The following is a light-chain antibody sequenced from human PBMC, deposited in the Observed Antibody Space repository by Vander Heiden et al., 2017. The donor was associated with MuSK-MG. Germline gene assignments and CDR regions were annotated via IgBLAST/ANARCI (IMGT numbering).Light chain of an antibody. CDR1: SSNIGSNY. V-gene: IGLV1-47*01. Sequence: SVLTQPPSASGTPGQRVTISCSGSSSNIGSNYVYWYQQLPGTAPKLLIYRNNQRPSGVPDRFSGSKSGTSASLAISGLRSEDEADYYCAAWDDSLSGSGVFGGGTKLTVL. J-gene: IGLJ3*02. CDR3: AAWDDSLSGSGV. CDR2: RNN.